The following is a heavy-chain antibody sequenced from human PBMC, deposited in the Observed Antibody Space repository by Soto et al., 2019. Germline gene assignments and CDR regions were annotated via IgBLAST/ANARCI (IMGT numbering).Heavy chain of an antibody. J-gene: IGHJ4*02. Sequence: PGGSLRLSCAAAGFSVSTSHISWVRQAPGKGLEWVSVIYSGGTTYYADSVKGRFTISRDNSKNTLYLQMNSLRAEDTAVYYCDSAVAGTFHWGQGTLVTVSS. CDR1: GFSVSTSH. CDR3: DSAVAGTFH. CDR2: IYSGGTT. D-gene: IGHD6-19*01. V-gene: IGHV3-66*01.